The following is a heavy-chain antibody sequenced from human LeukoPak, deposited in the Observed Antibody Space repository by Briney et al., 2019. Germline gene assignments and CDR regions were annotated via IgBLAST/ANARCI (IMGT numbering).Heavy chain of an antibody. CDR3: ARLRTYGAGSQLISDY. J-gene: IGHJ4*02. CDR1: GYSFTTSW. CDR2: IYPGDSDT. Sequence: GESLKISCKGSGYSFTTSWIGWVRQMPGEGLEWMGIIYPGDSDTRYSPSFQGQVTISADKSINTAYLKWSSLKASDTAMYYCARLRTYGAGSQLISDYWGQGSLVTVSS. D-gene: IGHD3-10*01. V-gene: IGHV5-51*01.